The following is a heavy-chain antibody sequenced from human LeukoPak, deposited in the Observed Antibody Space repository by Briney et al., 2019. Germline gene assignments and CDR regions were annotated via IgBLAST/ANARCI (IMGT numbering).Heavy chain of an antibody. CDR2: IYYSGST. J-gene: IGHJ6*02. V-gene: IGHV4-39*01. D-gene: IGHD3-22*01. CDR3: AGRNGVVDYYYYYGMDV. Sequence: SPSETLSLTCTVSGGSISSSSYYWGWIRQPLGKGLEWIGSIYYSGSTYYNPSLKSRVTISVDTSKNQFSLKLSSVTAADTAVYYCAGRNGVVDYYYYYGMDVWGQGTTVTVSS. CDR1: GGSISSSSYY.